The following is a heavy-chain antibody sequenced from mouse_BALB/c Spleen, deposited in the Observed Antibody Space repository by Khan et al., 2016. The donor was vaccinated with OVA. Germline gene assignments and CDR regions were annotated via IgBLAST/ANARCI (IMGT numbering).Heavy chain of an antibody. D-gene: IGHD2-1*01. CDR2: IWAGGST. CDR1: GFSLTNYG. J-gene: IGHJ4*01. Sequence: VQLLESGPGLVAPSQSLSITCTVSGFSLTNYGVNWVRQPPGKGLEWLGVIWAGGSTNYNSALMSRLSIRKDNSRRQVFLKLNSLQTDDTARYDCARETAYYGNYETMDYWGQGTSVTVSS. CDR3: ARETAYYGNYETMDY. V-gene: IGHV2-9*02.